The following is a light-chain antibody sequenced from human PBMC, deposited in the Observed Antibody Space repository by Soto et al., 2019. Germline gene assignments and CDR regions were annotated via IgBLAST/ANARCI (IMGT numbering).Light chain of an antibody. CDR3: CSFVGTDSSFV. CDR2: DVT. CDR1: SSDVGGYNF. V-gene: IGLV2-11*01. J-gene: IGLJ1*01. Sequence: QSALTQPHSVSGSPGQSVTISCTGTSSDVGGYNFVSWYQQHPGKVPKLMIYDVTIRPSGVPDRFSGSKSGNTASLTISGLQADDEADYYCCSFVGTDSSFVFGSGTKVTV.